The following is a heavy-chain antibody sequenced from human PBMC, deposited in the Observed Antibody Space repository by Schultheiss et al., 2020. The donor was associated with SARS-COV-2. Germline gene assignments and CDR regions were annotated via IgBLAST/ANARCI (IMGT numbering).Heavy chain of an antibody. D-gene: IGHD3-10*01. CDR3: AKVMVRGVIMRDPLDY. V-gene: IGHV3-30*18. J-gene: IGHJ4*02. Sequence: GGSLRLSCAASGFTFSSYGMQWVRQAAGKGLEWVAVISYDGSNKYYADSVKGRFTISRDNSKNTLYLQMNSLRAEDTAVYYCAKVMVRGVIMRDPLDYWGQGTLVTGSS. CDR1: GFTFSSYG. CDR2: ISYDGSNK.